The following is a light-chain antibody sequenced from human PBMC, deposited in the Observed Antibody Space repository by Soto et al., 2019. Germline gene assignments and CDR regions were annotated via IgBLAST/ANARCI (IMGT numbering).Light chain of an antibody. CDR2: WAS. V-gene: IGKV4-1*01. CDR3: QQYYTTPYT. CDR1: QILYNSNNKDH. Sequence: DIVMTQSPDSLAVSLGERATINCKSSQILYNSNNKDHLAWYQQKPGQPPKLLIYWASTRQSGVPDRFSGSVSGTDFTLTISSLQAEDVAVYYCQQYYTTPYTFGQGTKLEIK. J-gene: IGKJ2*01.